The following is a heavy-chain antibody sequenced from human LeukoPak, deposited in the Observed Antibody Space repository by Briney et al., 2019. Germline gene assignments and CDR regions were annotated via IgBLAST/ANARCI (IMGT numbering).Heavy chain of an antibody. J-gene: IGHJ4*02. D-gene: IGHD3-10*01. Sequence: ASVKVSCKLSGDTLTELSMHWVRQSPGKGLEWMGGCVPEDGETIYAQKFQGRVTMTEDTSTDTAYMELSSLRSDDTAVYFCATLPRGHLFDSWGQGTLVTVSS. CDR2: CVPEDGET. V-gene: IGHV1-24*01. CDR3: ATLPRGHLFDS. CDR1: GDTLTELS.